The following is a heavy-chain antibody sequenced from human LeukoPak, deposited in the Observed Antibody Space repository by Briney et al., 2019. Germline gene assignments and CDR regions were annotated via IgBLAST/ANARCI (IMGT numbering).Heavy chain of an antibody. CDR3: ARVNGDYSLDY. CDR2: ISSSSSYI. D-gene: IGHD4-17*01. J-gene: IGHJ4*02. CDR1: GFTFSSYG. Sequence: GGSLRLSCAASGFTFSSYGMNWARQAPGKGLEWVSSISSSSSYIYYADSVKGRFTISRDNAKNSLYLQMNSLRAEDTAVYYCARVNGDYSLDYWGQGTLVTVSS. V-gene: IGHV3-21*01.